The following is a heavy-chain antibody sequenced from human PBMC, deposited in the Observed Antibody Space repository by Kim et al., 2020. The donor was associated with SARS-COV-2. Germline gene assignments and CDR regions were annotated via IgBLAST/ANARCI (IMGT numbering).Heavy chain of an antibody. V-gene: IGHV3-23*01. Sequence: GGSLRLSCAASGFTFSSYAMSWVRQAPGKGLEWVSSISGSGYTTYYADSVKGRFTISRDNSKNTLYLQMNSLRAEDTAIYYCARSGKTWLQYFDYWGQGTLVTVSS. CDR2: ISGSGYTT. D-gene: IGHD5-12*01. CDR1: GFTFSSYA. CDR3: ARSGKTWLQYFDY. J-gene: IGHJ4*02.